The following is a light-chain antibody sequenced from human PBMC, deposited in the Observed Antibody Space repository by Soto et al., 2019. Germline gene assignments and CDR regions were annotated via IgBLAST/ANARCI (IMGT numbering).Light chain of an antibody. CDR3: QQYNNWPPEGT. Sequence: EIVMTQSPATLSVSPGEGATLYCRASQSVSSKLARYQPRPGPAPRLLFYDASTRVTGIPAKFSGRGPGTEFARRISSLQSEDYAVYYRQQYNNWPPEGTVAQGTKVDIK. J-gene: IGKJ1*01. CDR1: QSVSSK. V-gene: IGKV3-15*01. CDR2: DAS.